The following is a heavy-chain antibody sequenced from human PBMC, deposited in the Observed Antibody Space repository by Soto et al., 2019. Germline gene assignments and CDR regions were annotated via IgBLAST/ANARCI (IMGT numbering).Heavy chain of an antibody. J-gene: IGHJ4*02. Sequence: QVQLQESGPGLVKPSETLSLTCTVSGGSISSYYWSWIRQPPGKGLEWIGYIYYSGSTNYNPSLKSRVTISVDTSKNQFSLKLSSVTAADTAVYYCARGISSSWFNWGQGTLVTVSS. D-gene: IGHD6-13*01. CDR3: ARGISSSWFN. CDR1: GGSISSYY. V-gene: IGHV4-59*01. CDR2: IYYSGST.